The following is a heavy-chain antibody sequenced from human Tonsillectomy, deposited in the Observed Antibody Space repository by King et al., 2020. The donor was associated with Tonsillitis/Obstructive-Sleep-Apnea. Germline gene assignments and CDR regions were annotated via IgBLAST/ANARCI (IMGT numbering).Heavy chain of an antibody. J-gene: IGHJ3*01. V-gene: IGHV3-33*01. Sequence: VQLVESGGGVVQPGTSLRLSCAASGFIFSSYGIHWVRQAPGKGLDWGAFIWSDGSNECYADSVKGRFTISRDNSKNTLYLQMNNLRAEDTAVYYCARDSLAAQSVGLDLWGQGTMVTVSS. CDR3: ARDSLAAQSVGLDL. CDR1: GFIFSSYG. CDR2: IWSDGSNE.